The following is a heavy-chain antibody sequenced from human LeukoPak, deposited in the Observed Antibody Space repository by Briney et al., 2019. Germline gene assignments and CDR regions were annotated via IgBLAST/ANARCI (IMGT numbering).Heavy chain of an antibody. Sequence: GGSLRLSCAASGFTFSSYGMHWVRQAPGKGLEWVAVISYDGSNKYYADSVKGRFTISRDNSKNTLYLQMNSLRAEDTAVYYCAKDLHCSSGSCYYSAFDIWGQGTMVTVSS. D-gene: IGHD2-15*01. CDR2: ISYDGSNK. CDR3: AKDLHCSSGSCYYSAFDI. V-gene: IGHV3-30*18. J-gene: IGHJ3*02. CDR1: GFTFSSYG.